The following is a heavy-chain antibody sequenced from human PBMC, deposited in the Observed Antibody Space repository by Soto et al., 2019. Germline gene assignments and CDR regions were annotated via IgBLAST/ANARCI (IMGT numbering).Heavy chain of an antibody. D-gene: IGHD2-2*01. CDR1: GGSFSGNY. Sequence: LSLTCAVYGGSFSGNYWTWIRQHPGKGLEWIAYIYYSGYTQYNPSLKSRIAITLDKSKNQCSLKLSSVSAADTAVYYCARLGDPAAPASRIIDVWGQGTTVTVSS. CDR3: ARLGDPAAPASRIIDV. V-gene: IGHV4-31*11. CDR2: IYYSGYT. J-gene: IGHJ6*02.